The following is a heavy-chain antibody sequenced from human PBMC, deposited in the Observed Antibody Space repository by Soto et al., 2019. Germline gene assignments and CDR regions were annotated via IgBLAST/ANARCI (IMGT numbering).Heavy chain of an antibody. V-gene: IGHV1-8*01. CDR1: GYTFPTYD. D-gene: IGHD2-21*02. Sequence: QVQLVQSGAEVKKPGASVKVSCRASGYTFPTYDINWVRQATGQGLEWMGWMNPNSGHTGYAQKFQGRVTMTRDTSISTAYLELSNLRSEDTAVYYCARSTRLPLWYSDLWGRGTLVTVSS. CDR2: MNPNSGHT. CDR3: ARSTRLPLWYSDL. J-gene: IGHJ2*01.